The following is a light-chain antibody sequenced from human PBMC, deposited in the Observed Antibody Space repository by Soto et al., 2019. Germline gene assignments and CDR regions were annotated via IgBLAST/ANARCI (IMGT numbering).Light chain of an antibody. CDR2: KAS. CDR1: QSISNW. V-gene: IGKV1-5*03. Sequence: DIQMTQSPSTLSASVGDRVTIACRASQSISNWLAWYQQKPGKAPKFLIYKASNLESGVPSRFSGSGSGTEFTLTISSLQPDDFATYYCLQYNSYPLTFGGGTKVEIK. CDR3: LQYNSYPLT. J-gene: IGKJ4*01.